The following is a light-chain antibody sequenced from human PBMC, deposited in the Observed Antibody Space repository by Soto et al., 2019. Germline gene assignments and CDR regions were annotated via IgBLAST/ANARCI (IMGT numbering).Light chain of an antibody. Sequence: DIVMTQSPDSLAVSLGERATINCKSSQSVLYRSNTKNYLAWYQQKPGQPPNLLIYWASTRESGVPDRFSGSGSGTDFPLTISSLQAEDVAVYDCQQYYSLPPTFGQGTKVEIK. CDR2: WAS. CDR3: QQYYSLPPT. V-gene: IGKV4-1*01. CDR1: QSVLYRSNTKNY. J-gene: IGKJ1*01.